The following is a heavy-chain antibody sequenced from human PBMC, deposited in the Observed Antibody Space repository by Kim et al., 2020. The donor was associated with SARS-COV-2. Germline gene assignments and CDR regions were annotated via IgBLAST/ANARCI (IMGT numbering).Heavy chain of an antibody. V-gene: IGHV1-46*01. CDR3: ARGGTEVLYSSSWQPEWAGMDV. CDR2: INPSGGST. J-gene: IGHJ6*02. D-gene: IGHD6-13*01. CDR1: GYTFTSYY. Sequence: ASVKVSCKASGYTFTSYYMHWVRQAPGQGLEWMGIINPSGGSTSYAQKFQGRVTMTRDTSTSTVYMELSSLRSEDTAVYYCARGGTEVLYSSSWQPEWAGMDVWGQGTTVTVSS.